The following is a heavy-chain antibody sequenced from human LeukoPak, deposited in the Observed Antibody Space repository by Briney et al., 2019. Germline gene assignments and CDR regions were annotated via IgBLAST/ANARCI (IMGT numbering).Heavy chain of an antibody. CDR2: ISYDGNNK. D-gene: IGHD3-10*01. CDR1: GFTFSSYG. Sequence: GGSLRLSCAASGFTFSSYGMHWVRQAPGKGPEWVAVISYDGNNKYYADSGRFTISRDNSKNTLYLQMNSLRAEDTAVYYCATLTPYGSGSDAFDIWGQGTMVTVSS. CDR3: ATLTPYGSGSDAFDI. J-gene: IGHJ3*02. V-gene: IGHV3-30*03.